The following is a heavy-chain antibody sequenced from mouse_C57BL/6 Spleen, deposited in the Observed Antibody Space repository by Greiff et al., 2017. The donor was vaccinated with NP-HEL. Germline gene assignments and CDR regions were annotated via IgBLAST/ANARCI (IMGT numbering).Heavy chain of an antibody. CDR2: IYPGDGDT. J-gene: IGHJ3*01. CDR1: GYAFSSSW. V-gene: IGHV1-82*01. CDR3: ARWELRPY. Sequence: QVQLKESGPELVKPGASVKISCKASGYAFSSSWMNWVKQRPGKGLEWIGRIYPGDGDTNYNGKFKGKATLTADKSSSTAYMQLSSLTSEDSAVYFCARWELRPYWGQGTLVTVSA. D-gene: IGHD3-2*02.